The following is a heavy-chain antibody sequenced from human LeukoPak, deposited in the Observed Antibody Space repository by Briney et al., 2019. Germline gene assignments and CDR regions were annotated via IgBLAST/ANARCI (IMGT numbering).Heavy chain of an antibody. V-gene: IGHV4-30-2*01. CDR2: IYHSGST. D-gene: IGHD3-22*01. CDR1: GGSISSGGYS. Sequence: PSETLSLTCAVSGGSISSGGYSWSWLRQPPGKGLEWIGYIYHSGSTYYNPSLKSRVTISVDRSKNQFSLKLSSVTAADTAVYYCARGGAAYYDRKPFDYWGQGTLVTVSS. CDR3: ARGGAAYYDRKPFDY. J-gene: IGHJ4*02.